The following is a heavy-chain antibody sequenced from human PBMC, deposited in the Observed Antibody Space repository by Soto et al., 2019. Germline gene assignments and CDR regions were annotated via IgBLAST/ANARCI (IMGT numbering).Heavy chain of an antibody. D-gene: IGHD6-19*01. J-gene: IGHJ4*02. V-gene: IGHV3-30-3*01. CDR2: ISYDGSNK. CDR1: GFTFSSYA. CDR3: ARDGVPQWLAQYYFDY. Sequence: GGSLRLSCAASGFTFSSYAMHWVRQAPGKGLEWVAVISYDGSNKYYADSVKGRFTISRDNSKNTLYLQMNSLRAEDTAVYYCARDGVPQWLAQYYFDYWGQGTLVTVSS.